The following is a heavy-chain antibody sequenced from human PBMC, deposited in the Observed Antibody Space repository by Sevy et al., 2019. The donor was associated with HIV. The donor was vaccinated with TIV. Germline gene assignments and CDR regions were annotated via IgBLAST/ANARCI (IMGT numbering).Heavy chain of an antibody. V-gene: IGHV4-39*01. CDR2: IYYSWST. Sequence: SETLSLTCTVSGGSISSSRYYWGWIRQPPGKGLEWIGSIYYSWSTYYNPSLKSRVTISVDTSKNQFSLKLSSVTAADTAVYYCARRMSIAARHYYYYGMDVWGQGTTVTVSS. D-gene: IGHD6-6*01. CDR1: GGSISSSRYY. CDR3: ARRMSIAARHYYYYGMDV. J-gene: IGHJ6*02.